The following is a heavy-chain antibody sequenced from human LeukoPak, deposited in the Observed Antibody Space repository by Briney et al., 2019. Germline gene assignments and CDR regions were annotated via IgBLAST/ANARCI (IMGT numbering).Heavy chain of an antibody. D-gene: IGHD7-27*01. CDR3: TTLTGASKFDY. CDR1: GFSFSDE. Sequence: GGSLRLSCAASGFSFSDEIHWVRQAPEKGLEWISDISSSGTTTYYADSVKGRFTISRDNAKNSLYLQMNSLRAEDTAVYYCTTLTGASKFDYCGQGTLVTVSS. J-gene: IGHJ4*02. V-gene: IGHV3-48*03. CDR2: ISSSGTTT.